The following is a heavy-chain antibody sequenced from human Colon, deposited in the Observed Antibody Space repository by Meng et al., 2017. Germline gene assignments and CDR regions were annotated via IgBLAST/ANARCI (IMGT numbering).Heavy chain of an antibody. Sequence: QGRIQQGGAGLLKPSETLPLTCAVSGGSFSGFYWSWIRQPPGKGLEWIGEIDHFGISNYNSSLKGRLTMSVDTSKKQISLTLTSVTAADTAVYYCATGLRHGDWFDPWGPGTLVTVSS. CDR1: GGSFSGFY. CDR2: IDHFGIS. D-gene: IGHD4-17*01. V-gene: IGHV4-34*02. CDR3: ATGLRHGDWFDP. J-gene: IGHJ5*02.